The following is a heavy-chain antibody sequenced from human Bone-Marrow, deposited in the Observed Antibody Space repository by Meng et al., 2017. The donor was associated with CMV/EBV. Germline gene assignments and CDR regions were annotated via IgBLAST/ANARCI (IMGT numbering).Heavy chain of an antibody. Sequence: AGSLRLSCAASGFTFSSYWMYWGRQATGKGLVWVSRINSDGSHTSFADSVKGRFTISRDKAKNTLYLQMNRLRAEDTAVYYCARRPLRFLEWSKGQNYYYGMDVWGLGTTVTVSS. V-gene: IGHV3-74*01. CDR1: GFTFSSYW. D-gene: IGHD3-3*01. CDR3: ARRPLRFLEWSKGQNYYYGMDV. J-gene: IGHJ6*02. CDR2: INSDGSHT.